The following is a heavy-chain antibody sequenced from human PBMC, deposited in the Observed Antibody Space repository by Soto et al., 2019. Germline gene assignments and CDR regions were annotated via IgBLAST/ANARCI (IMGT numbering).Heavy chain of an antibody. Sequence: AGGSLRLSCAASGFTFSSYSMNWVRQAPGKGLEWVSSISSSSSYIYYADSVKGRFTISRDNAKNSLYLQMNSLRAEDTAVYYCARDRHPIVVVVAAIGYYGMDVWGQGTTVTVSS. D-gene: IGHD2-15*01. J-gene: IGHJ6*02. CDR3: ARDRHPIVVVVAAIGYYGMDV. CDR2: ISSSSSYI. CDR1: GFTFSSYS. V-gene: IGHV3-21*01.